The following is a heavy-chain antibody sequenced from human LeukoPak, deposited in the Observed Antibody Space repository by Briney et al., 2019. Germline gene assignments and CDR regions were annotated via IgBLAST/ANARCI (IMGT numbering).Heavy chain of an antibody. CDR3: ARAHYYGSGSYYPDFDY. D-gene: IGHD3-10*01. CDR2: INHSGST. J-gene: IGHJ4*02. V-gene: IGHV4-34*01. CDR1: GGSFSGYY. Sequence: SETLSLTCAVYGGSFSGYYWSWIRQPPGKGLEWIGKINHSGSTNYNPSLKSRVTISVDTSKNQFSLKLSSVTAADTAVYYCARAHYYGSGSYYPDFDYWGQGTLVTVSS.